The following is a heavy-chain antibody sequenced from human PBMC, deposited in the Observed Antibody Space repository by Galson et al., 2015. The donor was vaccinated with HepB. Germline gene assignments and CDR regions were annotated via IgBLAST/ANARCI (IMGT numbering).Heavy chain of an antibody. D-gene: IGHD3-3*01. V-gene: IGHV1-24*01. CDR1: GYTLTELS. CDR3: ATWGGLSGVVIIH. Sequence: SVKVSCKVSGYTLTELSMHWVRQAPGKGLVWMGGFDPEDGETIYAQKFQGRVTMTEDTSTDTAYMELSSLRSEDTAVYYCATWGGLSGVVIIHWGQGTLVTVSS. CDR2: FDPEDGET. J-gene: IGHJ4*02.